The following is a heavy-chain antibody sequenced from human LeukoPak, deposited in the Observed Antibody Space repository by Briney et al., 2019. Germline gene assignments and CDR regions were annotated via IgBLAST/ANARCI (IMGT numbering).Heavy chain of an antibody. CDR1: GLTFSSYD. Sequence: GGSLGLSCAASGLTFSSYDMSWVRQAPGKGLEWASAISGSGGSTYSADSVKGRFTISRDNSKNTVSLQMNSLRAEDTAVYYCAKDAPSGTYYDYWGQGTLVTVSS. CDR2: ISGSGGST. CDR3: AKDAPSGTYYDY. J-gene: IGHJ4*02. D-gene: IGHD1-26*01. V-gene: IGHV3-23*01.